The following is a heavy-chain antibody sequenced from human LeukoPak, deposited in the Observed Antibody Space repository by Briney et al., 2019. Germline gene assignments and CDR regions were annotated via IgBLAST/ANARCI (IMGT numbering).Heavy chain of an antibody. D-gene: IGHD4-17*01. J-gene: IGHJ4*02. CDR3: AKEGGTVTTPYVDY. CDR2: ISGSGDST. CDR1: GFTFSSYW. Sequence: GGSLRLSCAASGFTFSSYWMAWVRQAPGKGLEWVSAISGSGDSTYYADSVKGRFTISRDNSKNTLYLQMNSLRAEDTAVYYCAKEGGTVTTPYVDYWGQGTLVTVSS. V-gene: IGHV3-23*01.